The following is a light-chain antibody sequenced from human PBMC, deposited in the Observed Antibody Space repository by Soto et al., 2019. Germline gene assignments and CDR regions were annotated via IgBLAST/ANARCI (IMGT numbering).Light chain of an antibody. CDR1: SSDFGGYNY. CDR3: SSYTSRSTGVG. J-gene: IGLJ2*01. CDR2: DVS. Sequence: QSALTQPASVSGSPGQSITISCTGTSSDFGGYNYVSWYQQHPGNAPKLMIYDVSNRPSGVSNRFSGSKSGNTASLTISGLQAEDEADYYCSSYTSRSTGVGVGGGTKLTV. V-gene: IGLV2-14*01.